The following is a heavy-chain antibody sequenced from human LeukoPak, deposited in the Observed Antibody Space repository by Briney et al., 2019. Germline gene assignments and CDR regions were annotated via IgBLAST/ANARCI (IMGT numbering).Heavy chain of an antibody. CDR1: GGSISSHY. Sequence: PSETLSLTCTVSGGSISSHYWSWIRQPPGKGLEWIGYIYYSGSTNYNPSLKSRVTISVDTSKNQFSLKLSSVTAADTAVYCCARVQVVVVPAAIPVLGAFDIWGQGTMVTVSS. J-gene: IGHJ3*02. CDR2: IYYSGST. CDR3: ARVQVVVVPAAIPVLGAFDI. D-gene: IGHD2-2*02. V-gene: IGHV4-59*11.